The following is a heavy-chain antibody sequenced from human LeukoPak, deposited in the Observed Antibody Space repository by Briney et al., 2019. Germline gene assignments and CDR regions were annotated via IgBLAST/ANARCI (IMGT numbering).Heavy chain of an antibody. D-gene: IGHD6-19*01. CDR1: GFTFSSYA. CDR3: ARVGASGWFAY. V-gene: IGHV3-64*01. Sequence: GGPLRLSCAASGFTFSSYAIHWVRRAPGKGLEYVSGISYEGTGTYYANSVKGRFTISRDNSRNTLYLQMGSLRAEDMAVYYCARVGASGWFAYWGQGTLVTVSS. CDR2: ISYEGTGT. J-gene: IGHJ5*01.